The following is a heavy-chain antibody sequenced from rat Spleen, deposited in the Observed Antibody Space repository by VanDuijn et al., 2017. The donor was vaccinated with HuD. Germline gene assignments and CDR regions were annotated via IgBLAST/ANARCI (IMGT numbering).Heavy chain of an antibody. Sequence: VQLKESGPGLVQPSQTLSLTCTVSGFSLSRYNVHWVRQPPGKGLEWMGVMWNGGGTAYNSVLKSRLSISRDTSKSQVFLKMNSLQTEDTAIYYCSRSYGGYTQHWFAYWGQGTLVSVPS. V-gene: IGHV2S63*01. CDR3: SRSYGGYTQHWFAY. J-gene: IGHJ3*01. CDR2: MWNGGGT. D-gene: IGHD1-11*01. CDR1: GFSLSRYN.